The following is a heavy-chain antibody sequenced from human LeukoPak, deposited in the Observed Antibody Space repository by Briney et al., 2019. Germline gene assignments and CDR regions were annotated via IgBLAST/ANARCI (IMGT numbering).Heavy chain of an antibody. CDR3: ARIRTYYYDSKGMDV. D-gene: IGHD3-22*01. Sequence: PSETLSLTCAVYGGSFSGYYWSWIRQPPGKGLEWIGYIYYSGSTNYNPSLKSRVTISVDTSKNQFSLKLSSVTAADTAVYYCARIRTYYYDSKGMDVWGQGTTITVSS. J-gene: IGHJ6*02. CDR1: GGSFSGYY. CDR2: IYYSGST. V-gene: IGHV4-59*08.